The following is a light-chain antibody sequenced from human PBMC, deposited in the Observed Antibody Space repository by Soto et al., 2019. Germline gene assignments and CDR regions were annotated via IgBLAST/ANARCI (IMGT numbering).Light chain of an antibody. CDR1: SSNIGSNT. CDR3: SSWDDSLNGEV. J-gene: IGLJ1*01. V-gene: IGLV1-44*01. Sequence: QSVLNQPPSASGTPGQRVTISCSGSSSNIGSNTVNWYQQLPGTAPKLLIYSNNQRPSGVPDRFSGSKSGTSASLAISGLQSEDEADYYCSSWDDSLNGEVFGTGTKLTVL. CDR2: SNN.